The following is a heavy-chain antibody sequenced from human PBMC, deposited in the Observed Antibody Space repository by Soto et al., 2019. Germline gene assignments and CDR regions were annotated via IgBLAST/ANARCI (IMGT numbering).Heavy chain of an antibody. CDR2: ISSSSSYT. D-gene: IGHD5-18*01. J-gene: IGHJ6*02. V-gene: IGHV3-11*06. CDR1: GFTFSDYY. Sequence: TGGSLRLSCVASGFTFSDYYMSWIRQAPGKGLEWVSYISSSSSYTNYADSVKGRFTISRDNAKNSLYLQMNSLRAEDTAVYYCARDVIVDTAMVSRYYGMDVWGQGTTVTVSS. CDR3: ARDVIVDTAMVSRYYGMDV.